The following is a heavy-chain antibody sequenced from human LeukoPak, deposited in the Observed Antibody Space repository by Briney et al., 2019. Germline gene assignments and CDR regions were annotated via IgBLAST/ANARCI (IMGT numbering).Heavy chain of an antibody. D-gene: IGHD3-3*01. V-gene: IGHV3-66*01. CDR1: GFTVSSNY. CDR3: ARDQAYDFWSGYRGAGAFDI. J-gene: IGHJ3*02. Sequence: GGSLRLSCAASGFTVSSNYMSWVRQAPGKGLEWVSVIYSGGSTYYADSVKGRFTISRDNSKNTLYLQMNSLRAEDTAVYYCARDQAYDFWSGYRGAGAFDIWGQGTMVTVSS. CDR2: IYSGGST.